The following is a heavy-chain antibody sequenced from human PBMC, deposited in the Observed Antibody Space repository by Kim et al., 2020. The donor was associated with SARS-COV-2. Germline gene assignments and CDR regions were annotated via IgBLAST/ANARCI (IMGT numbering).Heavy chain of an antibody. Sequence: SETLSLTCTVSGGSVSGYYWTWIRQPPGKGLEWIGDIASSGTIDYNPSLRIRVTMSLDTSKNKCSLRLSSVTAADTALYYCARGYELDIWGQGTMVSVSS. J-gene: IGHJ3*02. D-gene: IGHD3-16*01. CDR3: ARGYELDI. CDR2: IASSGTI. V-gene: IGHV4-59*02. CDR1: GGSVSGYY.